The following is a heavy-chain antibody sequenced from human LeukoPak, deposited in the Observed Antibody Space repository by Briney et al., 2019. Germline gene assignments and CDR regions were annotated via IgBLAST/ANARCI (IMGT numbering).Heavy chain of an antibody. V-gene: IGHV4-4*07. CDR3: ATNSGDY. CDR1: GASINSYY. Sequence: PSETLSLTCIVSGASINSYYWTWIRQPAGKGLQWIGRIYSGGSTMCNPSLKSRVTMSVDTSKNQFSLKLSSVTAADTAVYYCATNSGDYWGQGTLVTVSS. D-gene: IGHD4-23*01. CDR2: IYSGGST. J-gene: IGHJ4*02.